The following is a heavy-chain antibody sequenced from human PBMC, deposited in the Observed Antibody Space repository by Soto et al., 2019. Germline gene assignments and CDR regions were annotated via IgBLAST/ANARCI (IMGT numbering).Heavy chain of an antibody. J-gene: IGHJ4*02. D-gene: IGHD5-18*01. CDR3: ARDLGYSYGLDY. CDR2: ISASGGST. CDR1: GFIFRNYA. V-gene: IGHV3-23*01. Sequence: GGSLRLSCAASGFIFRNYAMSWVRQAPGKGLEWVSGISASGGSTYYSDSVKGRFTISSDNSKNTLYLQMNSLRAEDTAVYYCARDLGYSYGLDYWGQGTLVTVSS.